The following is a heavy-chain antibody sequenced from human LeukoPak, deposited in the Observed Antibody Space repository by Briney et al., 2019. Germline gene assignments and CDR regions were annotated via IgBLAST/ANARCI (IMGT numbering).Heavy chain of an antibody. J-gene: IGHJ4*02. Sequence: GGSLRLSCAASGFTFSSYWMHWVRQAPGKGLVWVSRINTDGSSTTYADSVKGRFTISRDNAKNSLYLQMNSLRAEDTAVYYCARGPLGYFDYWGQGTLVTVSS. CDR2: INTDGSST. CDR1: GFTFSSYW. D-gene: IGHD3-16*01. CDR3: ARGPLGYFDY. V-gene: IGHV3-74*01.